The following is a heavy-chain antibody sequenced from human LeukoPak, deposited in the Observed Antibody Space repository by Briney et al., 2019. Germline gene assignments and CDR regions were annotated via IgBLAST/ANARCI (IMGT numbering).Heavy chain of an antibody. CDR1: GFTFSSYG. D-gene: IGHD3-16*02. CDR2: ISYDGSNK. V-gene: IGHV3-30*18. J-gene: IGHJ6*02. Sequence: PGGSLRLSCAASGFTFSSYGMHWVRQAPGKGLEWVAVISYDGSNKYYADSVKGRFTISRDNSKNTLYLQMNSLRAEDTAVYYCAKDQAAGDYVWGSYRFPYYYYGIDVWGQGTTVTVSS. CDR3: AKDQAAGDYVWGSYRFPYYYYGIDV.